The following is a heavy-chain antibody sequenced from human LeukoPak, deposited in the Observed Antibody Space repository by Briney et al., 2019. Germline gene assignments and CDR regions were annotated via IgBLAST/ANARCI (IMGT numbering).Heavy chain of an antibody. CDR3: AKDGRDSYVSGSHYRDVPALDY. Sequence: GGALRLSCAASGCTFSSYGMHWVRQAPGKGLEWVGFIRYDGSNKYYADSVKGGFTISRDNYKNTLYMQMNRLRAEETAGYYCAKDGRDSYVSGSHYRDVPALDYWGQGTLVTVSS. J-gene: IGHJ4*02. CDR2: IRYDGSNK. CDR1: GCTFSSYG. V-gene: IGHV3-30*02. D-gene: IGHD3-10*01.